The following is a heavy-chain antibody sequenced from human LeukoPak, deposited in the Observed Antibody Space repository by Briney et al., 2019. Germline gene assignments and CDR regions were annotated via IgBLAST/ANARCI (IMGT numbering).Heavy chain of an antibody. Sequence: SETLSLTCTVSGGSISDYYWSWIRQPPGKGLEWIGYIYYSGNTNYNPTNYNPSLRSRVTISVDTSKNQFSLKLTSVTAADTAMYYCARAGVVAYHLYYFHMDVWGNGTTVTVSS. V-gene: IGHV4-59*12. CDR3: ARAGVVAYHLYYFHMDV. CDR1: GGSISDYY. CDR2: IYYSGNT. D-gene: IGHD3-3*01. J-gene: IGHJ6*03.